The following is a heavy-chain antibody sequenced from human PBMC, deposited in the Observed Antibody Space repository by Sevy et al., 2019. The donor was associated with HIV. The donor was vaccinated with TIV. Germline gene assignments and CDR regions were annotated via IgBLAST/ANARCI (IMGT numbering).Heavy chain of an antibody. CDR2: FFFTGST. CDR3: ARQGGLVDRAFDY. V-gene: IGHV4-39*01. Sequence: SETLSLTCTVSGVSISSSSYDWGWIRQPPGKGLEWIASFFFTGSTYYNPSLKSRVTISVDTLNNQFSLKLKSVTAADTALYYCARQGGLVDRAFDYWGQGTLVTVSS. J-gene: IGHJ4*02. D-gene: IGHD3-10*01. CDR1: GVSISSSSYD.